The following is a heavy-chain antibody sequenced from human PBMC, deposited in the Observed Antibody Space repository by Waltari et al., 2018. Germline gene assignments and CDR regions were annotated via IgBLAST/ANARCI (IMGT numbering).Heavy chain of an antibody. Sequence: EVQLVESGGGLVKPGGSLRLSCAASGFTFSDYTMSWVRQTPGKGLALVSSISSSSSFIHYPDSVKGRFTISRDNAKNSLFLQMNSLRAEDTSVYYCVRSDYGDYVGGYYWGQGTVVTVSS. CDR1: GFTFSDYT. D-gene: IGHD4-17*01. CDR3: VRSDYGDYVGGYY. J-gene: IGHJ4*02. V-gene: IGHV3-21*01. CDR2: ISSSSSFI.